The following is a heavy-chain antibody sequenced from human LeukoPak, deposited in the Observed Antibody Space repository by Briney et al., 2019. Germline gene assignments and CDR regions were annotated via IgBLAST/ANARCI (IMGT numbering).Heavy chain of an antibody. CDR1: GFTFSNYD. CDR3: VRVPQRTVGYFDL. Sequence: GGSLRLSCAASGFTFSNYDIHWVRQVTGKGLEWVSGIGTAGDTYYIDSVKGRFTISSENVKNSLNLQMSSLRAGDKAVYYCVRVPQRTVGYFDLWGRGTLVTVAS. CDR2: IGTAGDT. J-gene: IGHJ2*01. V-gene: IGHV3-13*04. D-gene: IGHD4-11*01.